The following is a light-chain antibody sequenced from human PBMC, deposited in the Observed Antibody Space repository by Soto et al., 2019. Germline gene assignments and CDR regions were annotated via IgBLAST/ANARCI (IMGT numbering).Light chain of an antibody. CDR1: LSFSSW. V-gene: IGKV1-5*01. CDR3: QQYDSYPVP. J-gene: IGKJ2*01. Sequence: DIQMTQSPSTLSASVGDRVTITCRASLSFSSWLAWYQQKPGKAPKLLLYDASGLESMVPSRFSGSVSGTEFTLTASSLHPHDVATYYCQQYDSYPVPFGHGTKLQIK. CDR2: DAS.